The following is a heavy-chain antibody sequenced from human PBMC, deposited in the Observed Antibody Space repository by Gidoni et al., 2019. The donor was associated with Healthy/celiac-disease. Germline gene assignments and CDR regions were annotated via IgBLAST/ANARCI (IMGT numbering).Heavy chain of an antibody. V-gene: IGHV3-30-3*01. D-gene: IGHD3-10*01. CDR2: ISYDGSNK. J-gene: IGHJ4*02. CDR1: GFTFSSYA. Sequence: QVQLVESGGGVVQPGRSLRLSCAASGFTFSSYAMHWVRQAPGKGLEWVAVISYDGSNKYYADSVKGRFTISRDNSKNTLYLQMNSLRAEDTAVYYCARDQLWFGVAYYFDYWGQGTLVTVSS. CDR3: ARDQLWFGVAYYFDY.